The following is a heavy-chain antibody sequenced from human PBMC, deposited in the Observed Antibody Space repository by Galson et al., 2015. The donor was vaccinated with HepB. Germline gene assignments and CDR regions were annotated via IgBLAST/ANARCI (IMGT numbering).Heavy chain of an antibody. CDR1: GFTFSSYA. J-gene: IGHJ5*02. V-gene: IGHV3-23*01. CDR3: AKDGGMGTYYDFWSGQRALYGWFDP. D-gene: IGHD3-3*01. CDR2: ISGSGGST. Sequence: SLRLSCAASGFTFSSYAMSWVRQAPGKGLEWVSAISGSGGSTYYADSVKGRFTISRDNSKNTLYLQMNSLRAEDTAVYYCAKDGGMGTYYDFWSGQRALYGWFDPWGQGTLVTVSS.